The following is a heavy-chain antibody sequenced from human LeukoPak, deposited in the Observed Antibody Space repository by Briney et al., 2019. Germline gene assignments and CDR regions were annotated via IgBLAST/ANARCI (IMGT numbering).Heavy chain of an antibody. D-gene: IGHD2-8*01. J-gene: IGHJ3*02. V-gene: IGHV1-46*01. Sequence: ASVKVSCEASGYTFTSNYIHWVRQAPGQGLEWMGIINASGGTTVYAQNVQGRVTMTRDTSKSTVYMELSSRRSEDTAAYYCTREKSTSGRGAFDIWGQGTMVTVSS. CDR1: GYTFTSNY. CDR3: TREKSTSGRGAFDI. CDR2: INASGGTT.